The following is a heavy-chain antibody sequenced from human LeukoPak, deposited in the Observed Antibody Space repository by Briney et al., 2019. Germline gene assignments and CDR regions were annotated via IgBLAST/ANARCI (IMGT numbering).Heavy chain of an antibody. Sequence: VASVKVSCKASGYTFTGYYMHWVRQAPGQGLEWMGWINPNSGGTNYAQKFQGRVTMTRDTSISTAYMELSRLRSDDTAVYYCARDGAQGYDFWGGYYYPYFDYWGQGTLVTVSS. V-gene: IGHV1-2*02. CDR1: GYTFTGYY. J-gene: IGHJ4*02. CDR2: INPNSGGT. D-gene: IGHD3-3*01. CDR3: ARDGAQGYDFWGGYYYPYFDY.